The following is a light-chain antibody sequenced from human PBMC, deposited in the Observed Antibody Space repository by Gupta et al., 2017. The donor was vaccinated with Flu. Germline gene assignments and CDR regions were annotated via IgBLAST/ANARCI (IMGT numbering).Light chain of an antibody. CDR1: QCRRDSSGYKD. V-gene: IGKV2-28*01. Sequence: MTNGEAAPILCSTSQCRRDSSGYKDLDWYVQKPGQSTQLVILAASQQANGVADRFRGSGSGTDFTLKISRAEADDVGTYYCTQALQTPVTFGRGTKVEI. J-gene: IGKJ4*01. CDR3: TQALQTPVT. CDR2: AAS.